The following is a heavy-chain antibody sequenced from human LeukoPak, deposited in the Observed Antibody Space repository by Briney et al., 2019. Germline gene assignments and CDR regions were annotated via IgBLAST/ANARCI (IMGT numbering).Heavy chain of an antibody. D-gene: IGHD5-18*01. CDR3: ARLTVDTATLFDY. CDR1: GGSISSYY. J-gene: IGHJ4*02. V-gene: IGHV4-59*08. CDR2: IYYSGST. Sequence: SETLSLTCTVSGGSISSYYWSWIRQPPGKGLEWIGYIYYSGSTNYNPSLKSRVTISVDTSKNQFSLKLSSVAAADTAVYYCARLTVDTATLFDYWGQGTLVTVSS.